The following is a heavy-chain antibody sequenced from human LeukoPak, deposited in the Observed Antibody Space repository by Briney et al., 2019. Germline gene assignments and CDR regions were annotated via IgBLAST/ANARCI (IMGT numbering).Heavy chain of an antibody. D-gene: IGHD6-13*01. J-gene: IGHJ4*02. Sequence: SETLSLTCAVYGGPFSGYYWSWLRQPPGKGLEWIGEINHSGSTNYNPSLKSRVTISVDTSKNQFSLKLSSVTAADTAMYYCARGLAAAGFFDFWGQGTLVTVYS. CDR3: ARGLAAAGFFDF. CDR1: GGPFSGYY. V-gene: IGHV4-34*01. CDR2: INHSGST.